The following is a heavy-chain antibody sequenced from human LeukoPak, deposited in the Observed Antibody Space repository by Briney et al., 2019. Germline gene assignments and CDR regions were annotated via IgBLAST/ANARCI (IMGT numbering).Heavy chain of an antibody. D-gene: IGHD1-26*01. J-gene: IGHJ4*02. CDR2: IYSGGST. Sequence: GGSLRLSCAASGFTVSSNYMSWVRQAPGKGLEWVSVIYSGGSTYYADSVKGRFTISRDNSKNTLYLQMNSLRAEDTAVYYCARDRCDGCGFDYWGQGTLVTVSS. CDR1: GFTVSSNY. V-gene: IGHV3-66*01. CDR3: ARDRCDGCGFDY.